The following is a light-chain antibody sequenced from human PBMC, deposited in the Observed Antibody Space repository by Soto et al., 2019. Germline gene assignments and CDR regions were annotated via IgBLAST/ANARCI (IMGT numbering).Light chain of an antibody. CDR1: QTITTY. Sequence: DIQLTQSPSSLSASVGDRVTITCRASQTITTYLSWFQQKPGKAPKLLVYGASSLQSGVPSRFSGSGSGTEFTLTISSLQSEDFATYYCPQSYTTPITFGQGTRLEIK. V-gene: IGKV1-39*01. CDR2: GAS. CDR3: PQSYTTPIT. J-gene: IGKJ5*01.